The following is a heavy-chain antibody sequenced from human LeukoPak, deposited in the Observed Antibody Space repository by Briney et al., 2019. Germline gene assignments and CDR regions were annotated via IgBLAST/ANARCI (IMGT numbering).Heavy chain of an antibody. V-gene: IGHV4-39*02. D-gene: IGHD5-18*01. CDR2: IYYSGST. J-gene: IGHJ4*02. CDR1: GGSISSTGYY. Sequence: SETLSLTCTVSGGSISSTGYYWGWIRQPPGKGLEWIGSIYYSGSTYYNPSLKSRVTISADTSKNQFSLKLSSVTAADTAVYYCARVRGYSYRHDHWGQGTLVTVSS. CDR3: ARVRGYSYRHDH.